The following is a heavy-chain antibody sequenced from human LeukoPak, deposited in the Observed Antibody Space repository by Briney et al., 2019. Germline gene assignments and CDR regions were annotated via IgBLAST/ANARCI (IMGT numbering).Heavy chain of an antibody. Sequence: PGGSLRLSCAASGFTLSSFSMNWVRQAPGKGLEWVSSMISSSSYRYYADSVKGRFTISRDNSKNTLYLQMNSLRAEDTAVYYCAKNSRSSGWYFDSWGQGTLVTVSS. CDR1: GFTLSSFS. D-gene: IGHD6-19*01. V-gene: IGHV3-21*04. J-gene: IGHJ4*02. CDR3: AKNSRSSGWYFDS. CDR2: MISSSSYR.